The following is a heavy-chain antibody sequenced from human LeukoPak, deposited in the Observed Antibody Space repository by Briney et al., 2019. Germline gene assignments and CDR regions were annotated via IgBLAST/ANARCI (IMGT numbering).Heavy chain of an antibody. J-gene: IGHJ6*04. CDR2: IIPIFGTA. CDR1: GGTFSSYA. V-gene: IGHV1-69*13. Sequence: SVKVSCKASGGTFSSYAISWVRQAPGQGLEWMGGIIPIFGTANYAQKFQGRVTITADESTSTAYMELSSLRSEDTAVYYCARTPGGILDCSRTSCYGPPGNYYYYGMDVWGKGTTVTVSS. CDR3: ARTPGGILDCSRTSCYGPPGNYYYYGMDV. D-gene: IGHD2-2*01.